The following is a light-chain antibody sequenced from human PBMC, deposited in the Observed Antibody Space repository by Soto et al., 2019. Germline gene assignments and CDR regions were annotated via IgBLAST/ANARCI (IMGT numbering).Light chain of an antibody. V-gene: IGLV1-40*01. CDR2: GNS. CDR3: QSYDSSLSAPV. Sequence: QSLLTQPPSVSGAPWQRVTISCTGSSSNIGAGYDVHWYQQLPGTAPKLLIYGNSNRPSGVPDRFSGSKSGTSASLAITGLQAEDEADYYCQSYDSSLSAPVFGTGTKVPVL. J-gene: IGLJ1*01. CDR1: SSNIGAGYD.